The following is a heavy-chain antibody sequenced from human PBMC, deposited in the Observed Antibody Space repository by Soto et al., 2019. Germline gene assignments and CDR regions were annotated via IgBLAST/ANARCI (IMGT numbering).Heavy chain of an antibody. D-gene: IGHD3-16*02. J-gene: IGHJ3*02. V-gene: IGHV3-21*01. Sequence: EVQLVESGGGLVKPGGSLRLSCAASGFTFSSYSMNWVRQAPGKGLEWVSSISSSSSYIYYADSVKGRFTISRDNAKNSLYLEMNSLRAEDTAVYYCARDSSTDDYIWWSYRPNAFDIWGQGTMVTVSS. CDR1: GFTFSSYS. CDR3: ARDSSTDDYIWWSYRPNAFDI. CDR2: ISSSSSYI.